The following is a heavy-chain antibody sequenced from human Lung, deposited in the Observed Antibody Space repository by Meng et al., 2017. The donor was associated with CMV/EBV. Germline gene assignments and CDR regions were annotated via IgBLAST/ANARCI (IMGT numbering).Heavy chain of an antibody. J-gene: IGHJ6*02. CDR2: INPHSGDT. CDR3: ARLFHTTLGTNYYYGMDV. V-gene: IGHV1-2*02. Sequence: SVKVSCXTSGYTFTGYNIHWVRQAPGQGLEWMGWINPHSGDTKYSEKFEGRVTLTRDTSISTAYMELSRLRSDDTAVFFCARLFHTTLGTNYYYGMDVWGQGTTVTVSS. D-gene: IGHD3-10*01. CDR1: GYTFTGYN.